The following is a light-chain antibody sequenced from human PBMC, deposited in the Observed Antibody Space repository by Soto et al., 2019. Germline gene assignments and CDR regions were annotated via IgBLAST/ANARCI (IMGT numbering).Light chain of an antibody. CDR3: SSYAISSSLYI. V-gene: IGLV2-14*01. J-gene: IGLJ1*01. CDR1: SSDVGGSKN. CDR2: DVS. Sequence: QSALTQPASVSGSPGQSITISCTEASSDVGGSKNVSWYQLHPGKAPKLMISDVSNRPSGVSDRFSGSKSGNTASLTISGLQAEDEADYYCSSYAISSSLYIFGTGTKLTVL.